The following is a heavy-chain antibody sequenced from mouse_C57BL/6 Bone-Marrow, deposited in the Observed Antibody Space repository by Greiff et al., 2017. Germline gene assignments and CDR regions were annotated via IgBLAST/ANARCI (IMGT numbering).Heavy chain of an antibody. J-gene: IGHJ3*01. CDR1: GYTFTSYW. CDR2: IDPSDSYT. Sequence: QVQLQQPGAELVMPGASVKLSCKASGYTFTSYWMHWVKQRPGQGLEWIGEIDPSDSYTNYNQKFKGKYTLTVDKSSSTAYMQLSSLTSEDSAVYYCAGYGNYSWFAYWGQGTLVTVSA. D-gene: IGHD2-1*01. CDR3: AGYGNYSWFAY. V-gene: IGHV1-69*01.